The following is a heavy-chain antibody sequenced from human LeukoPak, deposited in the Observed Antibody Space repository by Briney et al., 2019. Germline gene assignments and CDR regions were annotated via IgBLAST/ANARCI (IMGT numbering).Heavy chain of an antibody. CDR2: ISYDGSNK. D-gene: IGHD1/OR15-1a*01. CDR1: GFTFSSYG. V-gene: IGHV3-30*18. J-gene: IGHJ4*02. CDR3: AEGHLRITGTSFDY. Sequence: GRSLRLSCAASGFTFSSYGMHWVRQAPGKGLEWVAVISYDGSNKYYADSVKGRFTISRDNSKNTLYLQMNSLRAEDTAVYYCAEGHLRITGTSFDYWGQGTLVTVSS.